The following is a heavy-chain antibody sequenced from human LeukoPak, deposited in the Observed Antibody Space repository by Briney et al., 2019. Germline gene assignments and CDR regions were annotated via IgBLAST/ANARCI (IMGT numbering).Heavy chain of an antibody. CDR1: GFTFSSYW. V-gene: IGHV3-74*01. CDR3: ARVYAVVPAAIPGNYGMDV. J-gene: IGHJ6*02. CDR2: INSDGSST. Sequence: GGSLRLSCAASGFTFSSYWMHWVRQAPGKGLVWVSRINSDGSSTSYADSVKGRFTISRDNAKNSLYLQMNSLRAEDTAVYYCARVYAVVPAAIPGNYGMDVWGQGTTVTVSS. D-gene: IGHD2-2*02.